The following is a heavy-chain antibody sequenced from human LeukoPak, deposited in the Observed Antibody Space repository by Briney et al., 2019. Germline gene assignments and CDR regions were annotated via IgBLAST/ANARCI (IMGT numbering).Heavy chain of an antibody. D-gene: IGHD5-18*01. CDR2: ISYDGSNK. V-gene: IGHV3-30*18. Sequence: GGSLRLSCAASGFTFSSYGMHWVRQAPGKGLEWVAVISYDGSNKYYADSVKGRFTISRDNSKNTLYLQMNSLRAEDTAVYYCAKGIVYSYGSDAFDIWGQGTMVTVSS. J-gene: IGHJ3*02. CDR3: AKGIVYSYGSDAFDI. CDR1: GFTFSSYG.